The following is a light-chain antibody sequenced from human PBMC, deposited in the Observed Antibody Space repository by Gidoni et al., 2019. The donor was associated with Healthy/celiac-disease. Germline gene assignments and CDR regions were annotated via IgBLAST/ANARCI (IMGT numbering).Light chain of an antibody. V-gene: IGKV1-39*01. CDR3: QQNYSTPIT. CDR1: QSISSY. CDR2: AAS. Sequence: EIQRTQSPSSLYASVGDRVTITCRASQSISSYLTWYQQKPGNAPKLLIYAASSLPSGVPSRFSGSGSGTDFTLTISSLQPEDFATYYCQQNYSTPITFGPGTRLEIK. J-gene: IGKJ5*01.